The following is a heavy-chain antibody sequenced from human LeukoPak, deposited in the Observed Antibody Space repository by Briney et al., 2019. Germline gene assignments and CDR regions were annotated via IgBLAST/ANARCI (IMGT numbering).Heavy chain of an antibody. CDR3: ASGFLLHFYGSGPADY. CDR2: IYYSGST. Sequence: KPSETLSLTCTVSGGSISSSSYYWGWIRQPPGKALEWIGSIYYSGSTYYNPSLKSRVTISVDTSKNQFSLKLSSVTAADTAVYYCASGFLLHFYGSGPADYWGQGTLVTVSS. D-gene: IGHD3-10*01. CDR1: GGSISSSSYY. V-gene: IGHV4-39*01. J-gene: IGHJ4*02.